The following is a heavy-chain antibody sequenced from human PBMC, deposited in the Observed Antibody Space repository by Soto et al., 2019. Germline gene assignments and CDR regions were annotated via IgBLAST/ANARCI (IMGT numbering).Heavy chain of an antibody. J-gene: IGHJ4*02. D-gene: IGHD2-21*02. CDR2: INAGNGNT. CDR1: GYTFTSYA. Sequence: QVQLVQSGAEEKKPGASVKVSCKASGYTFTSYAMHWVRQAPGQRLEWMGWINAGNGNTKYSQKFQGRVTITRDTTASTAYMEQSSLRSEDTAVYYGARSIVVVTALDYWGQGTLVTVSS. V-gene: IGHV1-3*05. CDR3: ARSIVVVTALDY.